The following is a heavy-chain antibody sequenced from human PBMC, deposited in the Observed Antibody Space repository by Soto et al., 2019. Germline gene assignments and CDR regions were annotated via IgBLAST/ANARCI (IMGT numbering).Heavy chain of an antibody. V-gene: IGHV1-46*01. D-gene: IGHD5-12*01. Sequence: QVQLVQSGAAVKKPGASVKVSCKASGYTFTSYYMHWVRQAPGQGLEWMGIINPSGGSTSYAQKFQGRVTMTRDTSTSTVYMELSSLRSEDTAVYYCAGNVDIVATPAGAFDIWGQGTMVTVSS. J-gene: IGHJ3*02. CDR3: AGNVDIVATPAGAFDI. CDR1: GYTFTSYY. CDR2: INPSGGST.